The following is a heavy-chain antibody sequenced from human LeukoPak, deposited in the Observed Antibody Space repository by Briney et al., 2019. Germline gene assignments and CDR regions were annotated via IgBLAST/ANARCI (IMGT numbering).Heavy chain of an antibody. CDR2: IYYSGST. D-gene: IGHD6-13*01. Sequence: PSETLSLTCTVSGGSVSSGSYYWSWIRQPPGKGLEWIGYIYYSGSTYYNPSLKSRVTISVDTSKNQFSLKLSSVTAADTAVYYCARHEGSSRTNPFDYWGQGTLVTVSS. CDR1: GGSVSSGSYY. V-gene: IGHV4-61*01. CDR3: ARHEGSSRTNPFDY. J-gene: IGHJ4*02.